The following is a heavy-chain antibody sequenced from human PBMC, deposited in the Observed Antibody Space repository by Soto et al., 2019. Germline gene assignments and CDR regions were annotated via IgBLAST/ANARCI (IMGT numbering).Heavy chain of an antibody. CDR2: ISAYNGNK. Sequence: QVQLVQSGAEVKKPGASVKVSCKASGYTFTSYGIIWVRQAPGQGLEWMGWISAYNGNKKYAQKLQCRVSMTTDTSTSTAYMELGSLRSDDTAVYYCARDLGQQLFDYWGQGTLVTVSS. CDR3: ARDLGQQLFDY. CDR1: GYTFTSYG. J-gene: IGHJ4*02. V-gene: IGHV1-18*01. D-gene: IGHD6-13*01.